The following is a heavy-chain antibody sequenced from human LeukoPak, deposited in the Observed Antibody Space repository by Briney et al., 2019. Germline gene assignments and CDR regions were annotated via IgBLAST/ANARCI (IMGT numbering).Heavy chain of an antibody. CDR2: IYYSGST. D-gene: IGHD3-22*01. CDR3: ARRGYYDSSGYYYYSWLDAFEI. V-gene: IGHV4-59*08. Sequence: SETLSLTCTVSGGSISSYYWSWIRQPPGKGLEWIGYIYYSGSTNYNPSLKSRVTISVDTSKNQFSLKLSSVTAADTAVYYCARRGYYDSSGYYYYSWLDAFEIWGQGTMVTVSS. CDR1: GGSISSYY. J-gene: IGHJ3*02.